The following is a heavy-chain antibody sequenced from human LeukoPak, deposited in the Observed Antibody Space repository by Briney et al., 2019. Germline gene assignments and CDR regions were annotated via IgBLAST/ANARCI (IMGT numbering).Heavy chain of an antibody. V-gene: IGHV3-21*06. CDR3: ARVIVGATLGY. J-gene: IGHJ4*02. Sequence: DSLKARFTFPADNAQSSLYLQMNSLRAEDTAVYYCARVIVGATLGYWGQGTLVTVSS. D-gene: IGHD1-26*01.